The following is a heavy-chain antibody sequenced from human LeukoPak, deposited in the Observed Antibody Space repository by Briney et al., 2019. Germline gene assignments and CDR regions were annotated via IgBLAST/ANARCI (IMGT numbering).Heavy chain of an antibody. CDR2: IKEDGSEK. Sequence: PGGSLRLSCAISGFTFSNYWMSWVRQAPGRGLEWVANIKEDGSEKNYVDSVKGRFTISRDNAKNSLYLQMNRLRAGDTAIYYCARDWGAAGLWDYWGQGTLVTVSS. J-gene: IGHJ4*02. V-gene: IGHV3-7*05. CDR3: ARDWGAAGLWDY. CDR1: GFTFSNYW. D-gene: IGHD6-13*01.